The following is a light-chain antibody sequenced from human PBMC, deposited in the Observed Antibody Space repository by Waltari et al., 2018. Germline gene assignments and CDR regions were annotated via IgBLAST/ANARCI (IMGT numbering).Light chain of an antibody. V-gene: IGKV1-5*01. Sequence: DIQMTQSPSTLSASVGDRVTITCRASQSISGWLAWYQQKPGKAPKPLIYDASSLESGVPSRFSGSGSGTEFTLTISSLQPDDFATYYCQQYNSYSVTFGQGTRLEIK. CDR2: DAS. J-gene: IGKJ5*01. CDR3: QQYNSYSVT. CDR1: QSISGW.